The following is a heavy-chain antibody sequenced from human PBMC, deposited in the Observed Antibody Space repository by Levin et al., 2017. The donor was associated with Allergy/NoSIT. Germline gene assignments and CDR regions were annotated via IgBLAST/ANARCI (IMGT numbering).Heavy chain of an antibody. V-gene: IGHV3-30*18. CDR3: AKGAGYCSSTSCSADY. Sequence: GESLKISCAASGFTFSSYGMHWVRQAPGKGLEWVAVISYDGSNKYYADSVKGRFTISRDNSKNTLYLQMNSLRAEDTAVYYCAKGAGYCSSTSCSADYWGQGTLVTVSS. CDR1: GFTFSSYG. J-gene: IGHJ4*02. D-gene: IGHD2-2*01. CDR2: ISYDGSNK.